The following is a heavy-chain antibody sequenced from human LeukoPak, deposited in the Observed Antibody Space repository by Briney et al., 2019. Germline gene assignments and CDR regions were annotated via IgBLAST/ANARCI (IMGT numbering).Heavy chain of an antibody. D-gene: IGHD4-17*01. Sequence: PSETLSLTCTVSGGSISSSSYYWGWIRQPPGTGLEWIGSIYYSGSTYYNPSLKSRVTISVDPSKNQFSLKLSSVTAADTAVYYCARHTNDYGDYWFDPWGQGTLVTVSS. J-gene: IGHJ5*02. CDR3: ARHTNDYGDYWFDP. V-gene: IGHV4-39*01. CDR1: GGSISSSSYY. CDR2: IYYSGST.